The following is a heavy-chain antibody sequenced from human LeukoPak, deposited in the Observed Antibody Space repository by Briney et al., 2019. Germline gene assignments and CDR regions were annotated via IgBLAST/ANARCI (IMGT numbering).Heavy chain of an antibody. J-gene: IGHJ4*02. CDR2: IYSGGST. CDR1: GFTVSSNY. CDR3: AKGSAYYYDSSGGSGFDY. D-gene: IGHD3-22*01. V-gene: IGHV3-53*05. Sequence: GGSLRLSCAASGFTVSSNYMSWVRQAPGKGLEWVSVIYSGGSTYYADSVKGRFTISRDNSKNTLYLQMNSLRAEDTAVYYCAKGSAYYYDSSGGSGFDYWGQGTLVTVSS.